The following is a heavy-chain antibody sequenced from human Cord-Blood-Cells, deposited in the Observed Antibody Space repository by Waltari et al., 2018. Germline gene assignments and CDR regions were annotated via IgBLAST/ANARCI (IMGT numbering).Heavy chain of an antibody. CDR1: GYTFTSSY. V-gene: IGHV1-46*01. CDR2: INPSGGST. CDR3: ARDRSIAPYDY. Sequence: QVQLVQSGAEVKKPGASVKVSCKASGYTFTSSYMHWVRQAPGQGLEWMGIINPSGGSTSYAQKFQGRVTMTRDTSTSTVYRELSSLRSEDTAVYYCARDRSIAPYDYWGQGTLVTVSS. J-gene: IGHJ4*02. D-gene: IGHD6-13*01.